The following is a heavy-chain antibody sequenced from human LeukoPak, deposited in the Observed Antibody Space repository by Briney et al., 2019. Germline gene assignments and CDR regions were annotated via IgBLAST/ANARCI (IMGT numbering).Heavy chain of an antibody. D-gene: IGHD3-10*01. Sequence: SETLSLTCAVYGGSFSGYYWSWIRQPPGRGLEWIGEINHSGSTNYNPSLKSRVTISVDTSKNQFSLKLSSVTAADTAVYYCARRPMVRGVISYWGQGTLVTVSS. J-gene: IGHJ4*02. V-gene: IGHV4-34*01. CDR3: ARRPMVRGVISY. CDR1: GGSFSGYY. CDR2: INHSGST.